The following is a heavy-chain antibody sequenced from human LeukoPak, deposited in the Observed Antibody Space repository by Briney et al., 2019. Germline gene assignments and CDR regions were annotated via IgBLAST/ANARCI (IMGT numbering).Heavy chain of an antibody. CDR1: GGTFSSYA. D-gene: IGHD2-15*01. Sequence: ASVKVSCKASGGTFSSYAISWVRQAPGQGLEWMGGIIPIFGTANYAQKFQGRVTITRNTSISTAYMELSSLRSEDTAVYYCARGVLVGGFDFDYWGQGTLVTVSS. J-gene: IGHJ4*02. V-gene: IGHV1-69*05. CDR3: ARGVLVGGFDFDY. CDR2: IIPIFGTA.